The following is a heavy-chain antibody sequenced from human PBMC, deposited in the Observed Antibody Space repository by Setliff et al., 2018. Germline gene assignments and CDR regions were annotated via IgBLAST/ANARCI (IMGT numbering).Heavy chain of an antibody. J-gene: IGHJ4*02. V-gene: IGHV4-61*02. CDR1: GSSISSDSDY. Sequence: SETLSLTCTVSGSSISSDSDYWSWIRQSAGKGLEWIGRIYASGSTEYNPSLGSRVTISVDTSRNQFSLQLSSVTSADTAIYYCTKGRVGLAARAGYWGQGTLVTVSS. CDR2: IYASGST. D-gene: IGHD1-26*01. CDR3: TKGRVGLAARAGY.